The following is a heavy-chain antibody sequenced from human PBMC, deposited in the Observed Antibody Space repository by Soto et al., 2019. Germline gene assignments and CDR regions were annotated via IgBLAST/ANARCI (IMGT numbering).Heavy chain of an antibody. CDR1: GYTFTSYG. CDR2: ISAYNGNT. D-gene: IGHD6-13*01. Sequence: QVQLVQSGAEVKKPGASVEVSCKASGYTFTSYGISWVRQAPGQGLEWMGWISAYNGNTNYAQKLQGRVNMTTDTSPSTAYMELRSLRSDATTVYYCASARGYSCSWGYYCDYWGQGTLVTVSS. J-gene: IGHJ4*02. V-gene: IGHV1-18*01. CDR3: ASARGYSCSWGYYCDY.